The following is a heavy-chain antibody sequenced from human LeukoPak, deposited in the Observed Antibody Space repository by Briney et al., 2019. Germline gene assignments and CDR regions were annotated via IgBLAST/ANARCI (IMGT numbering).Heavy chain of an antibody. CDR2: IRPDNGYA. Sequence: ASVKVSCKATYTFTNYAITWVGQAPGHGLEWMWWIRPDNGYANYAQKFQARVTMTTDPSTSTAYIELKSLRSADTAVYYCARGPYYSSYMDVWGKGTTVTVSS. J-gene: IGHJ6*03. CDR3: ARGPYYSSYMDV. CDR1: YTFTNYA. V-gene: IGHV1-18*01.